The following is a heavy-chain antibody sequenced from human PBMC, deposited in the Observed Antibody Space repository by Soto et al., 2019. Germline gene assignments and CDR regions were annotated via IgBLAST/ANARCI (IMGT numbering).Heavy chain of an antibody. CDR3: AVENEGSSLLFDY. Sequence: GASVKVSCKASGGTFSSYAISWVRQAPGQGLEWMGGIIPIFGTANYAQKFQGRVTITADEATSAAYMELSSLRSEDTAVYYCAVENEGSSLLFDYWGQGTLVTVSS. V-gene: IGHV1-69*13. CDR2: IIPIFGTA. J-gene: IGHJ4*02. CDR1: GGTFSSYA. D-gene: IGHD6-6*01.